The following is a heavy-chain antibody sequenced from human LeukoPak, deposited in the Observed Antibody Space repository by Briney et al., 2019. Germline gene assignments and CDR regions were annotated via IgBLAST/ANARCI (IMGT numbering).Heavy chain of an antibody. CDR3: ARGVTDYYDSSGYYPDY. D-gene: IGHD3-22*01. CDR1: GGSISSYY. CDR2: IYYSGST. Sequence: SETLSLTCTVSGGSISSYYWSWIRQPPGKGLEWIGYIYYSGSTNYNPSLKSRVTISVDTSKNQFSLKLSSVTAADTAVYYYARGVTDYYDSSGYYPDYWGQGTLVTVSS. J-gene: IGHJ4*02. V-gene: IGHV4-59*01.